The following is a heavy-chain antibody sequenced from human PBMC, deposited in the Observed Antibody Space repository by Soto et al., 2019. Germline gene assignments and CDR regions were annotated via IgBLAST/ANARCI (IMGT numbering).Heavy chain of an antibody. J-gene: IGHJ6*02. Sequence: QVQLVESGGGVVQPGRYLRLSCAASGFTFSSYGMHWVRQAPGKGLEWVAVIWYDGSNKYYADSVKGRFTISRDNSKNTLYLQMNSLRAEDTAVYYCARDPGIAVAGTPGNYYYYGMDVWGQGTTVTVSS. V-gene: IGHV3-33*01. CDR3: ARDPGIAVAGTPGNYYYYGMDV. D-gene: IGHD6-19*01. CDR2: IWYDGSNK. CDR1: GFTFSSYG.